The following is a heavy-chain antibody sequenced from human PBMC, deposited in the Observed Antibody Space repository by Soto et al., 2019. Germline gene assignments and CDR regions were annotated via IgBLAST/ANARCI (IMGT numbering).Heavy chain of an antibody. CDR3: ATYLRNYDFWSGYYTGGEGYYYYGMDV. D-gene: IGHD3-3*01. J-gene: IGHJ6*02. CDR1: GYTFTSYY. V-gene: IGHV1-46*01. CDR2: INPSGGST. Sequence: ASVKVSCKASGYTFTSYYMHWVRQAPGQGLEWMGIINPSGGSTSYAQKFQGRVTMTTDTSTSTACMELRSLRSDDTAVYYCATYLRNYDFWSGYYTGGEGYYYYGMDVWGQGTTVTVSS.